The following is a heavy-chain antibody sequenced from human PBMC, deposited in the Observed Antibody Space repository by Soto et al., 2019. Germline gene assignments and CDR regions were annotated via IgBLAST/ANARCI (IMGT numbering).Heavy chain of an antibody. CDR1: GGSISRSSFY. CDR3: ARLVYDSSGYRPG. J-gene: IGHJ4*02. CDR2: IYYSGST. Sequence: SETLSLTCTVSGGSISRSSFYGGWVRQPPGKGLEWIGSIYYSGSTYYNPPLKSRVTISVDTSKNQFSLKLSSVTAADTAVYYCARLVYDSSGYRPGWGQGTLVTVS. D-gene: IGHD3-22*01. V-gene: IGHV4-39*01.